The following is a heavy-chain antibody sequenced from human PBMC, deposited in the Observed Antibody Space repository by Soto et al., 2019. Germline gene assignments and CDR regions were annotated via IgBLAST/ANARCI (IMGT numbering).Heavy chain of an antibody. CDR3: ASGFPLDSSVYHLDY. V-gene: IGHV4-34*01. CDR2: INHSGST. Sequence: QVQLQQWGAGLLKPSETLSLTCAVYGGSFSGYYWSWIRQPPGKGLEWIGEINHSGSTNYNPSLKSRVTISVDTSRNQFSLKLSCVTAADTAVYYCASGFPLDSSVYHLDYWGQGTLVTVSS. CDR1: GGSFSGYY. D-gene: IGHD3-22*01. J-gene: IGHJ4*02.